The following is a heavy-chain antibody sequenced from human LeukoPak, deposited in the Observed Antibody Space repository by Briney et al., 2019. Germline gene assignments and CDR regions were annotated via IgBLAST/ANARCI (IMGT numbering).Heavy chain of an antibody. CDR1: GGSISSGDYY. CDR3: ARDHYDTTVYYYYGVDV. J-gene: IGHJ6*02. D-gene: IGHD3-9*01. V-gene: IGHV4-30-4*01. Sequence: SQTLSLTCTVSGGSISSGDYYWSWIRQPPGKGLEWIGYIYYSGSTYYNPSLKSRVTISVDTSKNQFSLKLSSVTAADTAVYYCARDHYDTTVYYYYGVDVWGQGTTVTVSS. CDR2: IYYSGST.